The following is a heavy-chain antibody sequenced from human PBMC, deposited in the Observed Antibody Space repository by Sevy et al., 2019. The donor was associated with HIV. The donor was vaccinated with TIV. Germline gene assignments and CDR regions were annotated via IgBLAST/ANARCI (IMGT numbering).Heavy chain of an antibody. J-gene: IGHJ6*02. CDR2: IKSKTDGGTT. V-gene: IGHV3-15*01. D-gene: IGHD3-3*01. CDR3: TTRFLEWLFYGGRGYGMDV. CDR1: GFTFSNAW. Sequence: GGSLRLSCAASGFTFSNAWMSWVRQAPGKGLEWVGRIKSKTDGGTTDYAAPVKGRFTISRDDSKNTLYLQMNSLKTEDTAVYYCTTRFLEWLFYGGRGYGMDVWGQGTTVTVSS.